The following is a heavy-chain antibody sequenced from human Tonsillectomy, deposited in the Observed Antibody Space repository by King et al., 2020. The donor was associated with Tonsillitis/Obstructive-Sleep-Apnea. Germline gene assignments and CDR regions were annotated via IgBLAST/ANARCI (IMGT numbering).Heavy chain of an antibody. CDR2: ISYDGRNK. CDR1: GFTFSTYG. V-gene: IGHV3-30*18. D-gene: IGHD3-9*01. CDR3: AKVQVGDWFWDY. J-gene: IGHJ4*02. Sequence: VQLVESGGGVVQPGRSLRLSCAASGFTFSTYGMHWVRQAPGKGLEWAAVISYDGRNKYYADSVKGRFTISRDNSKKTVYLQMNSLRAEDTAVYFCAKVQVGDWFWDYWGQGPLATVST.